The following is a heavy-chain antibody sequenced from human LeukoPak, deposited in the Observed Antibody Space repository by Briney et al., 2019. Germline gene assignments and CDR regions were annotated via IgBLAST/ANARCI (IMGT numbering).Heavy chain of an antibody. CDR2: ISGSGGST. D-gene: IGHD6-13*01. CDR1: GFTFSSYA. J-gene: IGHJ4*02. CDR3: AKDRKNRYSSSFFDY. V-gene: IGHV3-23*01. Sequence: GGSLRLSCAASGFTFSSYAMSWVRQAPGKGLEWVSAISGSGGSTYYADSVKGRFTISRDNSKNTLYLQMNSLRAEDTAVYSCAKDRKNRYSSSFFDYWGQGTLVTVSS.